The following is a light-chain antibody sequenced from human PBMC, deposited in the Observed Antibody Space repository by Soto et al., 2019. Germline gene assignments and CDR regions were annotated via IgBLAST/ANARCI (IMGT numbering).Light chain of an antibody. V-gene: IGLV2-14*01. CDR2: EVT. Sequence: QSVLTQPASVSGSPGQSITISCTGTSRDVGGYNSVSWYQQHPGKAPKLMIYEVTKRPSGVSNRFSGSKSGNTASLTISGLQAEDEADYYCSSYASGSAVYVFGTGTKVTVL. CDR3: SSYASGSAVYV. J-gene: IGLJ1*01. CDR1: SRDVGGYNS.